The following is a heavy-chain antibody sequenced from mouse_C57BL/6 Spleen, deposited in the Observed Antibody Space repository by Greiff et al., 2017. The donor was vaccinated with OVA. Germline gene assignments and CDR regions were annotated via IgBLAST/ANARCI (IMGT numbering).Heavy chain of an antibody. J-gene: IGHJ2*01. Sequence: EVKLMESGPGLAKPSQTLSLTCSVPGYSITSDYWNWIRQFPGNKLEYMGYISYSGSTYYNPSLKSRISITRDTSKNQYYLQLNSVTTEDTATYYCARSGVTTVGDYFDYWGQGTTLTVSS. D-gene: IGHD1-1*01. CDR3: ARSGVTTVGDYFDY. CDR2: ISYSGST. CDR1: GYSITSDY. V-gene: IGHV3-8*01.